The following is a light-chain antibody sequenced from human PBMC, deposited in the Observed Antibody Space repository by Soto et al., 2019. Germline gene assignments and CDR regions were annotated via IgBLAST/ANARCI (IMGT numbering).Light chain of an antibody. Sequence: EIVMTQSPATLSMSPGQRATLSCRASQSISSNLAWYQQKPGQAPRLLMYGASTRATGIPARFSASGSGTEFTLTISRLQSEDFAVYYCQQYNDRLWTFGQGTKVEIK. J-gene: IGKJ1*01. CDR3: QQYNDRLWT. V-gene: IGKV3-15*01. CDR1: QSISSN. CDR2: GAS.